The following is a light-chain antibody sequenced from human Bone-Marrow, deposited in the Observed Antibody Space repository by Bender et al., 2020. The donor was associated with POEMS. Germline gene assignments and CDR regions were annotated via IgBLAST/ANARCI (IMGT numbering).Light chain of an antibody. CDR2: GNT. V-gene: IGLV1-40*01. CDR1: SSNIGTGYD. CDR3: CSYAGGGTWV. Sequence: QSVLTQPPSVSGAPGQRVTISCTGSSSNIGTGYDVHWYQQFPGTAPKLLIYGNTKRPSGVADRFSASKSGTSASLTISGLQAEDETDYYCCSYAGGGTWVFGGGTKLTVL. J-gene: IGLJ3*02.